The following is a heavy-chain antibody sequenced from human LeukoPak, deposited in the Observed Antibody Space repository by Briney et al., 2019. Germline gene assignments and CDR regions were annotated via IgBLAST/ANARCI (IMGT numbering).Heavy chain of an antibody. V-gene: IGHV3-7*04. CDR1: GFTFSDYY. CDR3: ARDKYGAYFDS. Sequence: GGSLRLSCAASGFTFSDYYMTWIRQAPGKGLEWVANIKPDGSEKYYVDSVKGRFTISRDNAKNSLYLQMNSLRVEDTAVYYCARDKYGAYFDSWGQGTLVTVSS. D-gene: IGHD4-17*01. CDR2: IKPDGSEK. J-gene: IGHJ4*02.